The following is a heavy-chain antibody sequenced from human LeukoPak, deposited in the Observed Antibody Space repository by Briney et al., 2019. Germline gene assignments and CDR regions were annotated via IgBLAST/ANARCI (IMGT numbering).Heavy chain of an antibody. D-gene: IGHD1-26*01. Sequence: GGSLRLSCAASGFTFSTYNMNWVRQAPGKGLEWVSSISSSSNYIYYADSVKGRFTISRDNAKNSLYLQMNSLRADDTDVYYCARDVGASAPDAFDIWGQGTMVTVSS. V-gene: IGHV3-21*01. CDR2: ISSSSNYI. J-gene: IGHJ3*02. CDR3: ARDVGASAPDAFDI. CDR1: GFTFSTYN.